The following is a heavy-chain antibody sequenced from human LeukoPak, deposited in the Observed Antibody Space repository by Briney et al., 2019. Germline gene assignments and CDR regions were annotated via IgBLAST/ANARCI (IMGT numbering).Heavy chain of an antibody. V-gene: IGHV4-4*07. CDR2: MYSTGSN. CDR1: GGSISGYF. D-gene: IGHD5-12*01. J-gene: IGHJ4*02. Sequence: PSETLSLTCTVSGGSISGYFWTWIRQPAGKGLECIGRMYSTGSNNYNPSLKSRVTMSLDTSKNHFSLNLTSVTAADTAVYYCAREPTSGREPTSGRPLDYWGQGTLVTVSS. CDR3: AREPTSGREPTSGRPLDY.